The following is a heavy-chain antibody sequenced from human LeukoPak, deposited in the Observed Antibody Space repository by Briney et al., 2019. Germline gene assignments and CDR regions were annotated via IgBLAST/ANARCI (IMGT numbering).Heavy chain of an antibody. D-gene: IGHD3-10*01. Sequence: SVTVSSMASGGTFSNYAMSWVRQAPGQPREWMGGIIPIFGTANYVQKLQGRVTINEAESTSTAHMELSSLRSEDTAVYYWARGDYYGSGSYYSLGSQEDAFDIWGQGTMVTVSS. CDR1: GGTFSNYA. V-gene: IGHV1-69*13. J-gene: IGHJ3*02. CDR3: ARGDYYGSGSYYSLGSQEDAFDI. CDR2: IIPIFGTA.